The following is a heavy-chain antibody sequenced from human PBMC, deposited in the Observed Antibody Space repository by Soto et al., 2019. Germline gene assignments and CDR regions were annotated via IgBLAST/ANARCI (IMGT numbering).Heavy chain of an antibody. CDR2: IYYSGST. CDR3: AGLPPPGSSSWYPAWYFDL. V-gene: IGHV4-59*08. CDR1: GGSISSYY. D-gene: IGHD6-13*01. J-gene: IGHJ2*01. Sequence: QVQLQESGPGLVKPSETLSLTCTVSGGSISSYYWRWIRQPPGKGLEWIGYIYYSGSTNYNPSLRVRAPYPVAPPKTHSPRTRTSVPPADPAVYSGAGLPPPGSSSWYPAWYFDLWGRGTLVTVSS.